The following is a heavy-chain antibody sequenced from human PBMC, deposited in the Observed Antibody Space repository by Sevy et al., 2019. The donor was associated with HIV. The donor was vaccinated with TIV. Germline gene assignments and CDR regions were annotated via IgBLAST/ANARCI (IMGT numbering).Heavy chain of an antibody. CDR1: GFTFGDYA. J-gene: IGHJ6*02. CDR3: TRIDVDTAMVLSSYGMDV. Sequence: GGSLRLSCTASGFTFGDYAMSWFRQAPGKGLEWVGFIRSKAYGGTTVYAASVKGRFTISRDDSKSIAYLQMNSLKTEDTAVYYCTRIDVDTAMVLSSYGMDVWGQGTTVTVSS. CDR2: IRSKAYGGTT. D-gene: IGHD5-18*01. V-gene: IGHV3-49*03.